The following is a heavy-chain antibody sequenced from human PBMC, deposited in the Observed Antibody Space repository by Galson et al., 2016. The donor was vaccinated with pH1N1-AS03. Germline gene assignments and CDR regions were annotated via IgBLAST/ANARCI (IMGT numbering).Heavy chain of an antibody. D-gene: IGHD3-22*01. Sequence: LRLSCAASGFTFSSYSMNWVRQAPGKGLEWVSSISSSGNYKYYADSVKGRFTVSRDNAMNSLYLQMNSLRAEDTALYYCARSRSPDYYDSSTYRPDAFDIWGLGTMVTVSS. CDR1: GFTFSSYS. CDR2: ISSSGNYK. V-gene: IGHV3-21*01. CDR3: ARSRSPDYYDSSTYRPDAFDI. J-gene: IGHJ3*02.